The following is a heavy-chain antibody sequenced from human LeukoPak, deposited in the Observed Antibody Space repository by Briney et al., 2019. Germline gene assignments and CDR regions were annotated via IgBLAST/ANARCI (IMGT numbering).Heavy chain of an antibody. CDR2: ISGSGGST. CDR3: AAHSSRLGTIDY. Sequence: GGSLRLSCVASGFTFSSYAMSWVRQAPGKGLEWVSAISGSGGSTYHADSVKGRFTISRDNSKNTLYLQMNSLRAEDTAVYYCAAHSSRLGTIDYWGQGTLVTVSS. CDR1: GFTFSSYA. D-gene: IGHD6-19*01. V-gene: IGHV3-23*01. J-gene: IGHJ4*02.